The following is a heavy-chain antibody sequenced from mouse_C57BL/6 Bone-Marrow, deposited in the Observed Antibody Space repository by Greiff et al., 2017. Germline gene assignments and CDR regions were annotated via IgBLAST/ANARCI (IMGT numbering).Heavy chain of an antibody. Sequence: EVMLVESGGGLVKPGGSLKLSCAASGFTFSSYAMSWVRQTPEKRLEWVATISDGGSYTYYPDNVKGRFTISRDNAKNNLYLQMSHLKSEDTAMYYCARELAIFGTVVDSWFAYWGQGTLVTVSA. D-gene: IGHD1-1*01. V-gene: IGHV5-4*01. CDR1: GFTFSSYA. CDR2: ISDGGSYT. CDR3: ARELAIFGTVVDSWFAY. J-gene: IGHJ3*01.